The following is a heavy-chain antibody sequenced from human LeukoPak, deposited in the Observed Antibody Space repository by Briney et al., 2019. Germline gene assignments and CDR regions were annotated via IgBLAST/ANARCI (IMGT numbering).Heavy chain of an antibody. CDR3: ARVTYVRPYQLDY. CDR1: GYTFANYG. CDR2: ISLENGNA. J-gene: IGHJ4*02. V-gene: IGHV1-18*01. Sequence: ASVKVSCKASGYTFANYGINWVRQAPGQGLEWIGWISLENGNADYAQRVQGRVTLTTDTSTSTAYMELRSLRSDDTAVYYCARVTYVRPYQLDYWGQGTLVSISS. D-gene: IGHD2-2*01.